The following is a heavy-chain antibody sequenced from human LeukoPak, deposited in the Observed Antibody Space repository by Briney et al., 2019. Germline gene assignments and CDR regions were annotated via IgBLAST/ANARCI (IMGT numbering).Heavy chain of an antibody. D-gene: IGHD3-22*01. J-gene: IGHJ4*02. CDR1: GYTFTFYY. Sequence: ASVKVSCKASGYTFTFYYMHLVRQAPGQGLEWMGWINPNSGGTNYAQKFQGRGTMTRDTSISTAYMELSRLRSDDTAVYYCARFSYDSSGYYIDYWGQGTLVTVSS. CDR2: INPNSGGT. CDR3: ARFSYDSSGYYIDY. V-gene: IGHV1-2*02.